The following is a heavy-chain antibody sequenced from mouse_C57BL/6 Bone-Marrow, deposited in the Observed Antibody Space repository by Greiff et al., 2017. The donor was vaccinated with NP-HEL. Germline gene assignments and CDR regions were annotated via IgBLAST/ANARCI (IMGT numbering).Heavy chain of an antibody. Sequence: EVKLVESGGGLMKPGGSLKLSCAASGFTFSDYGMHWVRQAPEKGLEWVAYISSGSSTIYSADTVKGRFTIPRDNAKHTLFLQMTSLRSEDTAMYYCARRWSFAYWGQGTTLTVSS. CDR3: ARRWSFAY. CDR1: GFTFSDYG. CDR2: ISSGSSTI. D-gene: IGHD1-1*02. V-gene: IGHV5-17*01. J-gene: IGHJ2*01.